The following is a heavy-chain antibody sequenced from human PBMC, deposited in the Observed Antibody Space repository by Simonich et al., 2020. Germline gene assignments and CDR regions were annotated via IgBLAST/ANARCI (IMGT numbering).Heavy chain of an antibody. J-gene: IGHJ1*01. D-gene: IGHD6-13*01. Sequence: QVQLVQSGAEVKKPGASVKVSCKASGYTFTGYYMHWVRQAPGQGLEWMGWTNPNSGGTNYAQKFQGRVTMTRATSISTAYMELSRLRSDDTAVYYCARSHIAAAGTGYFQHWGQGTLVTVSS. CDR1: GYTFTGYY. CDR2: TNPNSGGT. CDR3: ARSHIAAAGTGYFQH. V-gene: IGHV1-2*02.